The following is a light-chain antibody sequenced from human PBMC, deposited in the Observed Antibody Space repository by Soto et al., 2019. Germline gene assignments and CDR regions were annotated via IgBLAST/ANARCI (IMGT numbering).Light chain of an antibody. Sequence: EIVLTQSPATLSLSPGERATLSCRASQSVGSSLAWYQQKLGQAPRLLIYDASTRATGIPARFSGSGSGTDFTLTISRLEPEDFAVYYCQQYGSSRWTFGQGTKVDI. CDR1: QSVGSS. J-gene: IGKJ1*01. CDR2: DAS. CDR3: QQYGSSRWT. V-gene: IGKV3-20*01.